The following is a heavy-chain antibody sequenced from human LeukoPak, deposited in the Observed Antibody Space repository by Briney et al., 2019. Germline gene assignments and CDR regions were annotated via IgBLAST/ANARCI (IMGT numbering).Heavy chain of an antibody. J-gene: IGHJ6*03. CDR3: AKYSSGSYYNPYYYYMDV. D-gene: IGHD3-10*01. CDR1: GFTFSSYG. V-gene: IGHV3-23*01. CDR2: ISGSGGST. Sequence: PGGSLRLSCAASGFTFSSYGMSWVRQAPGKGLEWVSAISGSGGSTYYADSVKGRFTISRDNSKNTLYLQMNSLRAEDTAVYYCAKYSSGSYYNPYYYYMDVWGKGTTVTISS.